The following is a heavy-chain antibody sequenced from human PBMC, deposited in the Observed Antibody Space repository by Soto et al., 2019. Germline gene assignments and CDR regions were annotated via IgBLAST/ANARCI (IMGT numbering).Heavy chain of an antibody. CDR3: ARDVFCSGGSRYPGPWFDP. D-gene: IGHD2-15*01. CDR2: IYYSGST. Sequence: SETLSLTCTVSGGSISSYYWSWIRQPPGKGLEWIRYIYYSGSTNYNPSLKSRVTISVDTSKNQFSLKLSSVTAADTAVFYCARDVFCSGGSRYPGPWFDPWGQGTLVTVSS. J-gene: IGHJ5*02. CDR1: GGSISSYY. V-gene: IGHV4-59*01.